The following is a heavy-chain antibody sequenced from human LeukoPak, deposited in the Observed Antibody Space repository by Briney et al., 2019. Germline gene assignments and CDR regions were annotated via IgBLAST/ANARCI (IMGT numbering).Heavy chain of an antibody. CDR3: ATSRTFDY. V-gene: IGHV3-48*03. J-gene: IGHJ4*02. CDR2: ISTSGNTR. Sequence: GGSLRLSCAASGFTFSSYEMNWVRQAPGKGLEWVSYISTSGNTRYYADSVKGRFTISRDNAKNSLYLQMNSLRVEDTAVYYCATSRTFDYWGQGTLVTVSS. CDR1: GFTFSSYE. D-gene: IGHD1-1*01.